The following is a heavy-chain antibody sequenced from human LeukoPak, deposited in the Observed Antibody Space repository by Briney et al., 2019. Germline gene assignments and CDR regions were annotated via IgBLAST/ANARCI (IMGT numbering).Heavy chain of an antibody. J-gene: IGHJ3*02. CDR2: ISGSGGNP. CDR3: AKDLYCTSTNCYRAGAFDI. D-gene: IGHD2-2*02. V-gene: IGHV3-23*01. CDR1: GFTFSSFA. Sequence: GGSLRLSCAASGFTFSSFAMGWVRQPPGKGLEWVSAISGSGGNPYYADSVKGRFTISRDNSKSTLYLQMSSLRAEDTAVYYCAKDLYCTSTNCYRAGAFDIWGQGTMVTVSS.